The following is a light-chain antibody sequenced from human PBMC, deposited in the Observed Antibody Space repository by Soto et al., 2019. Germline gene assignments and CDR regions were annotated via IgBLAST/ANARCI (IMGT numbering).Light chain of an antibody. Sequence: QPVLTQPPSASGTPGQRVTISCSGSSSNIGSNAVNWYQQLPGTAPKLLIYSTNQRPSGVPDRFSGSKSGTSASLAISGLHSEDEADYYCAAWDDSLNGLFGGGTKLTVL. CDR2: STN. V-gene: IGLV1-44*01. CDR1: SSNIGSNA. J-gene: IGLJ2*01. CDR3: AAWDDSLNGL.